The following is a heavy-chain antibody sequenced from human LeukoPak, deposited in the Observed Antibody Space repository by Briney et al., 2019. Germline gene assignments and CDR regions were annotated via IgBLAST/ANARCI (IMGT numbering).Heavy chain of an antibody. CDR1: GFSVNTNGVG. Sequence: SGPTLVNPTQTLTLTRTFSGFSVNTNGVGVGWIRQPPGKALEWLALMYWDDDKRYSPSLNSRLTITKDIAKNQVVLIMTNMGPGDTATYYCARPSNSMVRGVTGYFDLWGRGTLVTVSS. CDR3: ARPSNSMVRGVTGYFDL. CDR2: MYWDDDK. D-gene: IGHD3-10*01. V-gene: IGHV2-5*02. J-gene: IGHJ2*01.